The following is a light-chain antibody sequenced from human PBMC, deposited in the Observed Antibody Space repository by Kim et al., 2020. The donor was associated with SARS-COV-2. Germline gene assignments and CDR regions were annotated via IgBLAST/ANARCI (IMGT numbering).Light chain of an antibody. J-gene: IGKJ4*01. CDR1: QSVSSGY. V-gene: IGKV3-20*01. CDR3: RQYGRSPLT. Sequence: EIVLTQSPDTLSLSPGERATLSCRASQSVSSGYLAWHQQRPGQPPTLLSYGTSNRATGIPDRFSGSGSGTDFTLTISRLEPEDFAVYYCRQYGRSPLTFGGGTKVDIK. CDR2: GTS.